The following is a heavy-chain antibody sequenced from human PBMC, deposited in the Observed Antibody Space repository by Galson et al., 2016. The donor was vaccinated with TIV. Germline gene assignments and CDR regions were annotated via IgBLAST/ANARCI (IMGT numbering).Heavy chain of an antibody. CDR1: GGSISSYY. V-gene: IGHV4-4*07. D-gene: IGHD3-3*01. CDR3: ARVDRIAIFGVLTVGQFDP. Sequence: SETLSLTCTVSGGSISSYYWSWIRQPAGKGLEWIGRIYDRGSTDYNPSLKSRVTISVDTSKNQFSLTWTSVTAPDTAVYYCARVDRIAIFGVLTVGQFDPWGQGTLVTVSS. J-gene: IGHJ5*02. CDR2: IYDRGST.